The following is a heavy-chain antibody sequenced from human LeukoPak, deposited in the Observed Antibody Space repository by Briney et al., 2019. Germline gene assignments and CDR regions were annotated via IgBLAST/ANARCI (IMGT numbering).Heavy chain of an antibody. CDR2: IKQDGSEK. CDR1: GFTFSSYW. J-gene: IGHJ4*02. V-gene: IGHV3-7*01. D-gene: IGHD3-10*01. CDR3: ATYYYGSGSHFDY. Sequence: GGSLRLSCAASGFTFSSYWMRWVRQAPGKGLEWVANIKQDGSEKYYVDSVKGRFTISRDNAKNSLYLQMNSLRAEDTAVYYCATYYYGSGSHFDYWGQGTLVTVSS.